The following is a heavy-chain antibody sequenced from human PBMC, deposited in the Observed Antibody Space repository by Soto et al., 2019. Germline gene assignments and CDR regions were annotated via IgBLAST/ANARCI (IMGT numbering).Heavy chain of an antibody. CDR3: ARGRDIVVVVAHTKAPEDAFDI. J-gene: IGHJ3*02. D-gene: IGHD2-15*01. CDR1: GFTFSSYS. CDR2: ISSSSSTI. Sequence: EVQLVESGGGLVQPGGSLRLSCAASGFTFSSYSMNWVRQAPGKGLEWVSYISSSSSTIDYADSVKGRFTISRDNAKNSLYLQMNSLRAEDTAVYYCARGRDIVVVVAHTKAPEDAFDIWGQGTMVTVSS. V-gene: IGHV3-48*01.